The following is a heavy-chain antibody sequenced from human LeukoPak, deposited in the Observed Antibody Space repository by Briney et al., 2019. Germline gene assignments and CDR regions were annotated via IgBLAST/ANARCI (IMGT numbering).Heavy chain of an antibody. CDR2: IYYSGST. J-gene: IGHJ4*02. CDR1: GGSISSTGYY. V-gene: IGHV4-39*01. D-gene: IGHD3-3*02. Sequence: SETLSLTCTVSGGSISSTGYYRGWIRQPPGKGLEWIGTIYYSGSTYYNPSLKSRVTISVDTSKNQFSLKLSSVTAADTAVYYCARQGYSIPKDYFDYWGQGTLVTVSS. CDR3: ARQGYSIPKDYFDY.